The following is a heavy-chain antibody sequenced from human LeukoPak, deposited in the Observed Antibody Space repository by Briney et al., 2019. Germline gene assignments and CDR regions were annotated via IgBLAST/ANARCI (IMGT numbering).Heavy chain of an antibody. J-gene: IGHJ4*02. Sequence: GASVKVSCKVSGYTLTELSMHWVRQAPGKGLEWMGGFDPEDGETIYAQKFQGRVTMTEDTSTDTAYMELSSLRSEDTAVYYCATRRPDCSSTSRLFDYWGQGTLVTVSS. CDR1: GYTLTELS. CDR2: FDPEDGET. V-gene: IGHV1-24*01. D-gene: IGHD2-2*01. CDR3: ATRRPDCSSTSRLFDY.